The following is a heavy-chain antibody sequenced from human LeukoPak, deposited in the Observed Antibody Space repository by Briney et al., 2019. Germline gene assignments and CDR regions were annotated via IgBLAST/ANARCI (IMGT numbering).Heavy chain of an antibody. CDR2: MNPNSGDT. CDR1: GYTFTSYN. J-gene: IGHJ4*02. CDR3: AMVRTVRNDQDNFFDY. V-gene: IGHV1-8*03. D-gene: IGHD1-1*01. Sequence: ASVTVSCKTSGYTFTSYNIHWVRQATGQGLEWMGWMNPNSGDTGYAQRFQGRLTVTRNTSIKTAYMQLDSLTSEDTAVYYCAMVRTVRNDQDNFFDYWGQGTLLTVSS.